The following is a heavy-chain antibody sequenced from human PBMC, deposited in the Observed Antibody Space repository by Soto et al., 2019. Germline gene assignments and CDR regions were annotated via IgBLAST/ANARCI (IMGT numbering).Heavy chain of an antibody. Sequence: EVQLVESGGGLVKPGGSLRLSCAASGFTFSSYTMKWVRQAPGKGLEWVSSISSSSSSTYYTNSVKGRFTISRDNAQKSLYLQMKSLRAEDTAVYYCARARSRLVGGDFDYWGQGTLVTVSS. CDR2: ISSSSSST. CDR3: ARARSRLVGGDFDY. J-gene: IGHJ4*02. CDR1: GFTFSSYT. D-gene: IGHD2-21*01. V-gene: IGHV3-21*01.